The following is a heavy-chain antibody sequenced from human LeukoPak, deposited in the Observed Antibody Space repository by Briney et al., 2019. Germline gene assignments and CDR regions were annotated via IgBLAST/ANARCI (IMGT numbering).Heavy chain of an antibody. D-gene: IGHD6-19*01. CDR3: ARWAQGYSSGFDY. CDR1: GFTVSSNY. V-gene: IGHV3-53*01. Sequence: GGSLRLSCAASGFTVSSNYMSWVHQAPGKGLEWVSVIYSGGSTYYADSVKGRFTISRDNSKNTLYLQMNSLRAEDTAVYYCARWAQGYSSGFDYWGQGTLVTVSS. J-gene: IGHJ4*02. CDR2: IYSGGST.